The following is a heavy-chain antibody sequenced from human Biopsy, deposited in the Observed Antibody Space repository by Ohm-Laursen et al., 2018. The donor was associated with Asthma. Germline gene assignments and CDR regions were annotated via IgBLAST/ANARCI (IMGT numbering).Heavy chain of an antibody. V-gene: IGHV3-30*03. CDR3: ARQSGQEYGDSIPFDT. J-gene: IGHJ3*02. CDR2: VSSDGHNK. Sequence: LSLTCAAPGFVFSQCGMHWVRQGPGKGLEWVALVSSDGHNKYYEDSVKGRFTISRDNSRNRLYLQINSLTVEDSAVYFCARQSGQEYGDSIPFDTWGQGTKVAVSS. CDR1: GFVFSQCG. D-gene: IGHD3-22*01.